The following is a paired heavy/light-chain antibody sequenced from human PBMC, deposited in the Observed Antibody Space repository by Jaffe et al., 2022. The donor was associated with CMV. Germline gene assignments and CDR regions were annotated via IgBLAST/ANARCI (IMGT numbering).Heavy chain of an antibody. CDR1: GFIFSGSD. J-gene: IGHJ4*02. Sequence: EVQLVESGGGLVQPGGSLKLSCAASGFIFSGSDIHWVRQASGKGLEWVGRIRSRTNSYATAYAATVTGRFTISRDDSSNTAYLQMNGLKSEDTAVYFCSWVFCNDTTCNDFWGQGTLVIVSS. D-gene: IGHD2-2*01. CDR3: SWVFCNDTTCNDF. V-gene: IGHV3-73*02. CDR2: IRSRTNSYAT.
Light chain of an antibody. CDR3: QQRSNWPWT. CDR1: QSVRTY. J-gene: IGKJ1*01. Sequence: EIVLTQSPATLSLSPGERATLSCRASQSVRTYLAWYQQKPGQAPRLLIYDASNRASGIPARFIGSGSGTDLTLTISSLEPEDFAVYYCQQRSNWPWTFGQGTKVEIK. CDR2: DAS. V-gene: IGKV3-11*01.